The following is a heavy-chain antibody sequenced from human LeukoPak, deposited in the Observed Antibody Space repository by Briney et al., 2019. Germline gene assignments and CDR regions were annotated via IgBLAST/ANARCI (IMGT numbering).Heavy chain of an antibody. D-gene: IGHD3-22*01. V-gene: IGHV4-59*01. CDR3: ARAVSVYYDSSGYWEVYFDY. Sequence: PSETLSLTCTVPGGSISSYYWSWIRQPPGKGLEWIGYIYYSGSTNYNPSLKSRVTISVDTSKNQFSLKLSSVTAADTAVYYCARAVSVYYDSSGYWEVYFDYWGQGTLVTVSS. J-gene: IGHJ4*02. CDR1: GGSISSYY. CDR2: IYYSGST.